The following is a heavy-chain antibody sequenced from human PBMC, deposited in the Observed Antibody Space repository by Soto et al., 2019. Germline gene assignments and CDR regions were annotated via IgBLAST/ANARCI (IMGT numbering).Heavy chain of an antibody. D-gene: IGHD3-22*01. Sequence: QVQLVESGGGVVQPGRSLRLSCAASGFTFSSYAMHWVRQAPGKGLEWVAVISYDGSNKYYADSVKGRFTISRDNSKNTLYLQMNSLRAEDTAVYYCARDTRASSGIGASWGQGTLVTVSS. CDR1: GFTFSSYA. J-gene: IGHJ5*02. CDR3: ARDTRASSGIGAS. V-gene: IGHV3-30*14. CDR2: ISYDGSNK.